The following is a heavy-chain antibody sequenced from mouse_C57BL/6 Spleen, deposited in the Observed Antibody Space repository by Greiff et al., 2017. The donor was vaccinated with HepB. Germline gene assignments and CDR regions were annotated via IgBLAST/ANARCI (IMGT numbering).Heavy chain of an antibody. V-gene: IGHV1-85*01. CDR1: GYTFTSYD. D-gene: IGHD2-5*01. J-gene: IGHJ4*01. Sequence: QVQLQQSGPELVKPGASVKLSCKASGYTFTSYDINWVKQRPGQGLEWIGWIYPRDGSTKYNEKFKGKATLTVDTSSSTAYMELHSLTSEDSAVYFCARANYSSGGYAMDDWGQGTSVTVSS. CDR2: IYPRDGST. CDR3: ARANYSSGGYAMDD.